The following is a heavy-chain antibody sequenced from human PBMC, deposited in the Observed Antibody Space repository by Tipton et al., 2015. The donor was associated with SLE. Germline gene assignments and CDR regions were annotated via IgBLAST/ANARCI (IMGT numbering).Heavy chain of an antibody. Sequence: SLRLSCAASGFTFSSYSMNWVRQAPGKGLEWVSSISSSSSYIYYADSVKGRFTISRDNAKNSLYLQMNSLRAEDTAVYYCAREGVKAPGAFDIWSQGTMVTVSS. V-gene: IGHV3-21*01. CDR3: AREGVKAPGAFDI. CDR1: GFTFSSYS. D-gene: IGHD4-23*01. CDR2: ISSSSSYI. J-gene: IGHJ3*02.